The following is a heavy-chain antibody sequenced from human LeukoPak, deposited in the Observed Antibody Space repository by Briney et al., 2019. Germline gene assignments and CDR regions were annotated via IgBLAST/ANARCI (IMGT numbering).Heavy chain of an antibody. J-gene: IGHJ4*02. CDR3: ARSHVLGYSGYDGFPSRYYFDY. Sequence: SETLSLTCTVSGGSISSGNYHWIWIRQPAGKGLEWIGSIHHSGSTYYNPSLKSRVTISVDTSKNQFSLKLSSVTAADTAVYYCARSHVLGYSGYDGFPSRYYFDYWGQGTLVTVSS. D-gene: IGHD5-12*01. CDR1: GGSISSGNYH. V-gene: IGHV4-39*07. CDR2: IHHSGST.